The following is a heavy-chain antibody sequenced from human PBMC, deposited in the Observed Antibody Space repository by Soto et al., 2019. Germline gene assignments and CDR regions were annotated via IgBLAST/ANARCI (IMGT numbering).Heavy chain of an antibody. J-gene: IGHJ5*02. CDR1: GITFSTYA. CDR2: ISSGGDGS. Sequence: EVQLLESGGGLVQPGGSLRLSCVGSGITFSTYAMNWVRQAPGKGLEWVSGISSGGDGSHYADSVKGRFTISRDNSKNTLYKQMNRLRAEDTAVYYCAKDLTGLQYSTSWYEFDRWGQGTLVTVSS. V-gene: IGHV3-23*01. CDR3: AKDLTGLQYSTSWYEFDR. D-gene: IGHD6-13*01.